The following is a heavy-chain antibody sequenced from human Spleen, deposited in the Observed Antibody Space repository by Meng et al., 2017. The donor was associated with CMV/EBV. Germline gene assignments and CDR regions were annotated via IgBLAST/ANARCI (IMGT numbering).Heavy chain of an antibody. V-gene: IGHV3-23*01. CDR2: ISGTVDTT. CDR3: AKDFWSGYYISNYYGMDV. CDR1: GGSVSSGSYY. J-gene: IGHJ6*02. Sequence: ETLSLTCTVSGGSVSSGSYYWSWIRQPPGKGLEWVSAISGTVDTTYYADSVKGRFTISRDNSKDTLYLQMNSLRAEDMAVYYCAKDFWSGYYISNYYGMDVWGQGTTVTVSS. D-gene: IGHD3-3*01.